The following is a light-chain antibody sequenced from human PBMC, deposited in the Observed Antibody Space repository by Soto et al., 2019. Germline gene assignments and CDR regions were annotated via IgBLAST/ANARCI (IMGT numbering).Light chain of an antibody. CDR1: SSDIGAYDH. V-gene: IGLV2-14*01. J-gene: IGLJ1*01. CDR2: SVS. CDR3: LSYAGTAYV. Sequence: QSALTQPASVSGSPGQSITISCSGTSSDIGAYDHVAWFQQFPGKTPKLVIYSVSNRPSGVSYRFSGSKSGNTASLTISGLQAEDEADYYCLSYAGTAYVFGTGTKVTVL.